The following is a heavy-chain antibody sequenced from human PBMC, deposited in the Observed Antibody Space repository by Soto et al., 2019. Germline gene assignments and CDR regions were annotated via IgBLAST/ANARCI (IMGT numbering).Heavy chain of an antibody. V-gene: IGHV1-2*04. CDR3: VRSPDDVRYGLDV. CDR1: GYSFTDHY. CDR2: INPNTGVT. J-gene: IGHJ6*02. Sequence: QAQLVQSGADVKKPGASVKVSCKASGYSFTDHYMHWVRQAPGQGLEWLGWINPNTGVTHFAQKFQGWVNMTRDTSINTAYMELTRLKSDETAFYYCVRSPDDVRYGLDVWGQGTTVTVSS. D-gene: IGHD6-6*01.